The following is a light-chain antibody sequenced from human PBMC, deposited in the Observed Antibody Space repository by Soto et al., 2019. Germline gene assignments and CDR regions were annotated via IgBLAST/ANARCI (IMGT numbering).Light chain of an antibody. CDR3: QQYYRPWT. CDR2: WAS. Sequence: DIVMTQSPDSLAVSLGERATINCKSSQSVLYSSNNKNYLAWYQQKPGQPPKLLIYWASTRESGVPDRFSGSGSGTDFTLTISSLQAEDVAVYYCQQYYRPWTFGQGTKVVI. V-gene: IGKV4-1*01. J-gene: IGKJ1*01. CDR1: QSVLYSSNNKNY.